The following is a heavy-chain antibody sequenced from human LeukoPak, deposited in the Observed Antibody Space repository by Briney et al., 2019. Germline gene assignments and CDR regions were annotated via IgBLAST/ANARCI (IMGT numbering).Heavy chain of an antibody. D-gene: IGHD3-22*01. V-gene: IGHV3-23*01. CDR3: AKDRTLHSSGYYDY. J-gene: IGHJ4*02. CDR2: ISGSGGST. CDR1: GFTFSSYA. Sequence: GGSLRLSCAAPGFTFSSYAMSWVRQAPGKGLEWVSAISGSGGSTYYADSVKGRFTISRDNSKNTLYLQMNSLRAEDTAVYYCAKDRTLHSSGYYDYWGQGTLVTVSS.